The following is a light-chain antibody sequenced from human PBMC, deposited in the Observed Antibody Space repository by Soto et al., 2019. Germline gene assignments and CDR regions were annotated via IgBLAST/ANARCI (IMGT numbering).Light chain of an antibody. V-gene: IGKV1-5*03. CDR2: KSS. CDR3: QPYNSHSEG. J-gene: IGKJ1*01. CDR1: QTIGSW. Sequence: IQMTQSPSTLSGSVGDRVTITCRASQTIGSWLVWYQTNPGKAPKLLIYKSSTLKSGVPSRFSGSGSGTEFTLTISSLQPDDFATYYCQPYNSHSEGFGHRTKV.